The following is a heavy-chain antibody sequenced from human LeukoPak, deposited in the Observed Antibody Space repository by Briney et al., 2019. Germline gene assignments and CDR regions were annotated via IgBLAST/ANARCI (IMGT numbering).Heavy chain of an antibody. CDR3: ARGGGGKNWFDP. CDR2: INPSGGST. CDR1: GYTFTSYY. J-gene: IGHJ5*02. V-gene: IGHV1-46*01. D-gene: IGHD2-15*01. Sequence: ASVKASCKASGYTFTSYYMHWVRQAPGQGLEWMGIINPSGGSTSYAQKFQGGVTMTRDTSTSTVYMELSSLRSEDTAVYYCARGGGGKNWFDPWGQGTLVTVSS.